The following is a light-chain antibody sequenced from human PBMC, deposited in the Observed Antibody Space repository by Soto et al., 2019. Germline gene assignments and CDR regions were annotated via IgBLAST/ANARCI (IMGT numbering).Light chain of an antibody. CDR2: AAS. Sequence: DIQMPQSPASLSASVGDRVTITCRASQSISNYLNWYQQKPGKAPKLLIYAASSLQSGVPPRFSGRGSGTDFTLAISSLQPEDFATYYCQQSYSTPYTFGQGTKLEIK. CDR1: QSISNY. V-gene: IGKV1-39*01. CDR3: QQSYSTPYT. J-gene: IGKJ2*01.